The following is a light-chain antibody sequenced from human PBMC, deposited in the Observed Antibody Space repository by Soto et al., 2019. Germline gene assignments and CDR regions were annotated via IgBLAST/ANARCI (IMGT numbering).Light chain of an antibody. CDR1: QSVSSN. CDR2: SAS. Sequence: DRLITQSPDTLSVSPGGRATLSSRASQSVSSNLAWYQQRPRQAPRLLIYSASTRATGIPARFSGSGSGTEFTLTISSLQSEDFASYYCHQYNHWLTWTFGQGTQVDIK. V-gene: IGKV3-15*01. J-gene: IGKJ1*01. CDR3: HQYNHWLTWT.